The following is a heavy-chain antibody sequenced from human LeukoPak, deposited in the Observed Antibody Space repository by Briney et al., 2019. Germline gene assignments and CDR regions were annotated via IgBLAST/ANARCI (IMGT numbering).Heavy chain of an antibody. V-gene: IGHV4-39*07. CDR1: GGSISSSSYY. J-gene: IGHJ6*03. D-gene: IGHD6-13*01. CDR3: ARESRRIAAAGPSYYMDV. Sequence: PSETLSLTCTVSGGSISSSSYYWGWIRQPPGKGLEWIGSIYYSGSTYYNPSLKSRVTISVDTSKNQFSLMVNSVTAADTAVYYCARESRRIAAAGPSYYMDVWGRGTTVTVSS. CDR2: IYYSGST.